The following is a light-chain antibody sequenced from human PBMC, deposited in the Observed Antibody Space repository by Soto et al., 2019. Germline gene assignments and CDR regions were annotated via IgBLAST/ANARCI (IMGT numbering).Light chain of an antibody. CDR3: QHYYSHPPT. V-gene: IGKV3-15*01. CDR2: GAS. Sequence: EIVMTQSPATLSVSPGERATLSCRASQSVSSNLAWYQQKPGQAPRLLIYGASTRATGIPARFSGSGSGTEFTLTISSLQSEDFAIYYCQHYYSHPPTFGQGTNVEIK. J-gene: IGKJ1*01. CDR1: QSVSSN.